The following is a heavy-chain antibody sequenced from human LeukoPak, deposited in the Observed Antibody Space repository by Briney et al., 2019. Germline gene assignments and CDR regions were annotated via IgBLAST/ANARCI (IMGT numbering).Heavy chain of an antibody. J-gene: IGHJ4*02. CDR2: IIPILGIA. CDR3: ARDSPRRWLQLFGRLDY. CDR1: GGTFSSYA. Sequence: GASVKVSCKASGGTFSSYAISWVRQASGQGLEWMGRIIPILGIANYAQKFQGRVTITADKSTSTAYMELSSLRSEDTAVYYCARDSPRRWLQLFGRLDYWGQGTLVTVSS. V-gene: IGHV1-69*04. D-gene: IGHD5-24*01.